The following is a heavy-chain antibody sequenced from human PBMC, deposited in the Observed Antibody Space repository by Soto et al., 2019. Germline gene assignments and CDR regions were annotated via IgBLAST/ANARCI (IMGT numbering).Heavy chain of an antibody. CDR1: GGTFSSYT. V-gene: IGHV1-69*02. D-gene: IGHD3-9*01. CDR2: IIPILGIA. Sequence: ASVKVSCKASGGTFSSYTISWVRQAPGQGLEWMGRIIPILGIANYAQKFQGRVTITADKSTSTAYMELSSLRSEDSAVYYCARAPYDILTGYYRGGFDYWGQGTLVTVSS. CDR3: ARAPYDILTGYYRGGFDY. J-gene: IGHJ4*02.